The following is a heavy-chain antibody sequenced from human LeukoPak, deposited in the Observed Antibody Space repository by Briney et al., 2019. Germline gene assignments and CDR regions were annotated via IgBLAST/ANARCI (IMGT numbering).Heavy chain of an antibody. CDR3: AKLGGNVAF. J-gene: IGHJ4*02. D-gene: IGHD4-23*01. CDR2: IRFDGSIK. V-gene: IGHV3-30*02. Sequence: GGSLRLSCAASGFTFSTYGMHWVRQAPGKGLEWVTFIRFDGSIKYYADSVKGRFTISRDNSKNTLYLQMNSLRVEDTAVYYCAKLGGNVAFWGQGTLVTVSS. CDR1: GFTFSTYG.